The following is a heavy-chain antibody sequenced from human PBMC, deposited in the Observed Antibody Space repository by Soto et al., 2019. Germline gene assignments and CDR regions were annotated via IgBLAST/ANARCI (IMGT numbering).Heavy chain of an antibody. J-gene: IGHJ4*02. CDR1: GGSISSYY. CDR3: ARSLYYYDSSGYYAYYFDY. D-gene: IGHD3-22*01. CDR2: IYYSGST. Sequence: SETLSLTCTVSGGSISSYYWSWIRQPPGKGLEWIGYIYYSGSTNYNPSLKSRVTISVDTSKNQFSLKLDSVTAADTAVYYCARSLYYYDSSGYYAYYFDYWGQGTLVTVSS. V-gene: IGHV4-59*01.